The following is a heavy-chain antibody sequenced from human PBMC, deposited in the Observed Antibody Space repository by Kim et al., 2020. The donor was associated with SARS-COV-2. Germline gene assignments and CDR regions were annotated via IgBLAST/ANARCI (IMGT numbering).Heavy chain of an antibody. CDR3: ARDSRASKVPAARYYYYYGMDV. CDR2: INPSGGST. Sequence: ASVKVSCKASGYTFTSYYMHWVRQAPGQGLEWMGIINPSGGSTSYAQKFQGRVTMTRDTSTSTVYMELSSLRSEDTAVYYCARDSRASKVPAARYYYYYGMDVWGQGTTVTVSS. CDR1: GYTFTSYY. J-gene: IGHJ6*02. V-gene: IGHV1-46*01. D-gene: IGHD2-2*01.